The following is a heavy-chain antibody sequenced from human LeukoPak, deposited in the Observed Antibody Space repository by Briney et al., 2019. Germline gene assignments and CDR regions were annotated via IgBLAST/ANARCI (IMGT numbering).Heavy chain of an antibody. CDR3: ARGRITMIHMPENWFDP. CDR2: IHTSGNT. J-gene: IGHJ5*02. V-gene: IGHV4-61*09. CDR1: GGSISSGSYC. D-gene: IGHD3-22*01. Sequence: PSETLSLTCTVSGGSISSGSYCWSWIRQPAGKGLEWIGHIHTSGNTNYNSSLKSRVTISVDTSKNQFSLKLSSVTAADTAVYYCARGRITMIHMPENWFDPWGQGTLVTVSS.